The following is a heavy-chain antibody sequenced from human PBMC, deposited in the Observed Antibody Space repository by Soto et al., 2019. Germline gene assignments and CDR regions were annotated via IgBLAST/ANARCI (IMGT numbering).Heavy chain of an antibody. J-gene: IGHJ4*02. Sequence: SETLSLTCTVSGGSISSSSYYWGWIRQPPGKGLEWIGSIYYNGSTYYNPSLKSRVTISVDTSKNQFSLKLSSVTAADTAVYYCARGIWFGELFVGSLDYWGQGTLVTVSS. CDR2: IYYNGST. V-gene: IGHV4-39*01. D-gene: IGHD3-10*01. CDR1: GGSISSSSYY. CDR3: ARGIWFGELFVGSLDY.